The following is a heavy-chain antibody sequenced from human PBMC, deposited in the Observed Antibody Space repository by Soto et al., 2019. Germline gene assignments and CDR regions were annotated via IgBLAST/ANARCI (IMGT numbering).Heavy chain of an antibody. D-gene: IGHD3-3*01. CDR2: IYHSGST. Sequence: PSESLSLTGAVSGGSISSGGYSWSWILQPPGKGLEWIGYIYHSGSTYYNPSLKSRVTISVDRSKNQFSLKLSSVTAADTAVYYCARGISDFGVVISPPWFDPWGQGTLVTVSS. V-gene: IGHV4-30-2*01. J-gene: IGHJ5*02. CDR1: GGSISSGGYS. CDR3: ARGISDFGVVISPPWFDP.